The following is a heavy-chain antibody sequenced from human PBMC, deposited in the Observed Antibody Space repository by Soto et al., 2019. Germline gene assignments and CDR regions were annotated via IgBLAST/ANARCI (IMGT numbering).Heavy chain of an antibody. Sequence: LSLTCSVSGASINNFAYYWGWIRQPPGKGLEWIGTVYYNENTYYNPSLRSRVAISVDTAKNQFSLNLRSVTAADTAVYFCARRERYYGSPGWFDPWGQGTLVTVSS. CDR3: ARRERYYGSPGWFDP. D-gene: IGHD3-10*01. J-gene: IGHJ5*01. CDR2: VYYNENT. CDR1: GASINNFAYY. V-gene: IGHV4-39*01.